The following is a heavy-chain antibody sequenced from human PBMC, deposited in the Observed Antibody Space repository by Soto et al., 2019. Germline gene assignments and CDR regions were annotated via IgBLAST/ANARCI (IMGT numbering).Heavy chain of an antibody. Sequence: SETLSLTCTVSGGSISSYYWSWIRQPPGKGLEWIGYIYYSGSTNYNPSLKSRVTISVDTSKNQFSLKLSSVTAADTAVYYCARTYSSSWYHWFDPWGQGTLVTVSS. V-gene: IGHV4-59*01. D-gene: IGHD6-13*01. CDR2: IYYSGST. CDR1: GGSISSYY. J-gene: IGHJ5*02. CDR3: ARTYSSSWYHWFDP.